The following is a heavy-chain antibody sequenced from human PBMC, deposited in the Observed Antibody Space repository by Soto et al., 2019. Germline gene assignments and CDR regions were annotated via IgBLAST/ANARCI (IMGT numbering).Heavy chain of an antibody. D-gene: IGHD6-6*01. Sequence: EVQLVESGGGLVQPGGSLRLSCAASGFTFISYWMHWVRQAPGKGLVWVSRINGDGGTTNYADSVKGRFTISRDNAKNTLFLQMNSLRAEDAAVYYCARVGGSSLYWGQGTLVTVSS. CDR2: INGDGGTT. J-gene: IGHJ4*02. V-gene: IGHV3-74*01. CDR1: GFTFISYW. CDR3: ARVGGSSLY.